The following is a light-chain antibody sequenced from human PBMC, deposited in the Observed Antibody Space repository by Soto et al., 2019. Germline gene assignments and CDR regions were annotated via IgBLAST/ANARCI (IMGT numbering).Light chain of an antibody. V-gene: IGLV1-40*01. CDR2: GNI. Sequence: QSVLTQPPSVSGAPGQRVTISCTGSSSNIGAGYDVHWYQQLPGTAPKLLIYGNINRPSGVPDRFSGSKSGTSASLAIAGLQAEDEADYYCQSYDNSLRGYVFGTGTKVTVL. J-gene: IGLJ1*01. CDR3: QSYDNSLRGYV. CDR1: SSNIGAGYD.